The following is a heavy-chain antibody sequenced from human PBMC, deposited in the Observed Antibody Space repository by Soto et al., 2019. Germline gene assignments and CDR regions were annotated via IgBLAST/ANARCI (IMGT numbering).Heavy chain of an antibody. Sequence: EVQLVESGGGLVQPGGSLRLSCAASGFTFSDHYMDWVRQAPGKGLEWVGRTRNKANSYTTEYAASVKGRFTISRDDSTTSLYLQMNSLKPEDTAAYYCARVGRYCSGGSCHSDWYFDLWGRGILVTVSS. D-gene: IGHD2-15*01. CDR2: TRNKANSYTT. CDR1: GFTFSDHY. J-gene: IGHJ2*01. V-gene: IGHV3-72*01. CDR3: ARVGRYCSGGSCHSDWYFDL.